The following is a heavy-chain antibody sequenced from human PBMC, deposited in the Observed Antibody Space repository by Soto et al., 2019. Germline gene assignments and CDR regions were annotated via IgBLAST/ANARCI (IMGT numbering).Heavy chain of an antibody. CDR2: ISYGGGSK. D-gene: IGHD6-13*01. CDR1: GFTFNTYA. Sequence: QVQLVESGGGVARPGRYLTLSCAASGFTFNTYAMHWVRLPPGKGLEWVAAISYGGGSKYYADSVRDRFTITRDDSKNTLYLQLNSLRREDAAVYYCARTEGCSNEWYTDWGQGALVTVSS. J-gene: IGHJ4*02. V-gene: IGHV3-30-3*01. CDR3: ARTEGCSNEWYTD.